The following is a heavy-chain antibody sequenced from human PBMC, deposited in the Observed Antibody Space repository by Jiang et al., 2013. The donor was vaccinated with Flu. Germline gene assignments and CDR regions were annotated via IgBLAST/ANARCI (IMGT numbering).Heavy chain of an antibody. CDR3: ARQHPALLWFGDPYPGDY. D-gene: IGHD3-10*01. CDR2: MYYSGST. CDR1: GGSISSYY. J-gene: IGHJ4*02. V-gene: IGHV4-59*08. Sequence: GLVKPSETLSLSCTVSGGSISSYYWSWIRQPPGKGLEWIGYMYYSGSTYYNPSLKSRVTISVDTSKNQFSLKLSSVTAADTAVYYCARQHPALLWFGDPYPGDYWGQGTLVTVSS.